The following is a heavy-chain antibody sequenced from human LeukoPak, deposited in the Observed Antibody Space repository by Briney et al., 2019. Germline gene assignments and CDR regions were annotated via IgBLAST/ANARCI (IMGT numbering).Heavy chain of an antibody. CDR3: ARGMGGCGGYDY. V-gene: IGHV3-23*01. CDR2: ISGSGGST. Sequence: GGSLRLSCAASGFTFSSYAMSWVRQAPGKGLEWVSAISGSGGSTYYADSVKGRFTISRDNSKNTVYLQMNSLRVEDTAVYYCARGMGGCGGYDYWGQGTLVTVSS. CDR1: GFTFSSYA. D-gene: IGHD6-19*01. J-gene: IGHJ4*02.